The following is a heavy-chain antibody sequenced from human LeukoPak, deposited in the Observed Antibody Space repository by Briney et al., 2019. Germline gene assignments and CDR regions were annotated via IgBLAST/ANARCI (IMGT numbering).Heavy chain of an antibody. CDR1: GFIFDHYT. CDR3: AKDGKNYFDY. Sequence: GGSLRLSCAASGFIFDHYTTHWVRQAPGKGLEWVSLISWDGGSTYYADSVKGRFTISRDNSKNSLSLQMNSLRAEDTALYYCAKDGKNYFDYWGQGTLVTVSS. V-gene: IGHV3-43*01. CDR2: ISWDGGST. J-gene: IGHJ4*02.